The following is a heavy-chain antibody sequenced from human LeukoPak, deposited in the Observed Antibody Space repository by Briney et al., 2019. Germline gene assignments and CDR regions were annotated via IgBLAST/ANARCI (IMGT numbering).Heavy chain of an antibody. V-gene: IGHV4-59*01. D-gene: IGHD5-12*01. CDR2: IYYSGST. CDR1: GGSISSYY. CDR3: AREFLVAAGFDY. Sequence: KTSETLSLTCTVSGGSISSYYWSWIRQPPGKGLEWIGYIYYSGSTNYNPSLKSRVTISVDTSKNQFSLKLSSVTAADTAVYYCAREFLVAAGFDYWGQGTLVTVSS. J-gene: IGHJ4*02.